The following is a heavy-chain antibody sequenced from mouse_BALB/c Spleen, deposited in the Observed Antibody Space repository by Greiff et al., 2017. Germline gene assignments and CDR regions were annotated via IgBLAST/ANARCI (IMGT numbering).Heavy chain of an antibody. CDR2: IYPGDGDT. CDR3: ARLGGNWYFDV. Sequence: QVQLQQSGPELVKPGASVKISCKASGYAFSSSWMNWVKQRPGQGLEWIGRIYPGDGDTNYNGKFKGKATLTADKSSSTAYMQLSSLTSVDSAVYFCARLGGNWYFDVWGAGTTVTVSS. CDR1: GYAFSSSW. J-gene: IGHJ1*01. V-gene: IGHV1-82*01.